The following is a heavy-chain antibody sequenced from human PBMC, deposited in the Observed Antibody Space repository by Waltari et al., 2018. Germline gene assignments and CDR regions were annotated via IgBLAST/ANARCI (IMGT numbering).Heavy chain of an antibody. J-gene: IGHJ4*02. CDR2: FNPNSGGT. Sequence: QVQLVQSGAEVKKPGASVKVSCKASGYTFTGYYMHWVRQAPGQGLEWMGRFNPNSGGTNYAQKFQGRVTMTRDTSISTAYMELSRLRSDDTAVYYCARDEGGYCSGGSCYLLYDYWGQGTLVTVSS. D-gene: IGHD2-15*01. CDR3: ARDEGGYCSGGSCYLLYDY. CDR1: GYTFTGYY. V-gene: IGHV1-2*06.